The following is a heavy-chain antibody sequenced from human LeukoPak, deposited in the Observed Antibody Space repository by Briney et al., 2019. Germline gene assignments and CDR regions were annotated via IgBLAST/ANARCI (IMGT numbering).Heavy chain of an antibody. J-gene: IGHJ6*02. V-gene: IGHV4-61*01. CDR2: IYYSGST. Sequence: SETLSLTCTVSGGSVGSGSYYWSWIRQPPGKGLEWIGYIYYSGSTNYNPSLKSRVTISVDTSKNQFSLKLSSVTAADTAVYYCAGVRVIDYYYYGMDVWGQGTTVTVSS. CDR3: AGVRVIDYYYYGMDV. CDR1: GGSVGSGSYY. D-gene: IGHD3-10*01.